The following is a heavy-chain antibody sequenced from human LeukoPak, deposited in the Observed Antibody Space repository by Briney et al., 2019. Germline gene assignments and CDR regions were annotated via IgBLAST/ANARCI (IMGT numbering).Heavy chain of an antibody. CDR1: GLSVPNNY. D-gene: IGHD7-27*01. J-gene: IGHJ4*02. Sequence: GGTLRLSCAVSGLSVPNNYISWASQPPGKGLEWVSVFYVGGATYYADSVKGRFTISRDNSENALYLQMKSLRAEDTAVYYCARDWGFDYWGQGTLVTVSS. CDR2: FYVGGAT. CDR3: ARDWGFDY. V-gene: IGHV3-53*01.